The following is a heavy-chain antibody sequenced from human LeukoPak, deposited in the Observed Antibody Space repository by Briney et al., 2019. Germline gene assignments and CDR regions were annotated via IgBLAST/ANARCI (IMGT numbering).Heavy chain of an antibody. D-gene: IGHD5-18*01. Sequence: GASVKVSCKASGYTFTGYYMHWVRQAPGQGLEWMGWMNPNSGNTGYAQKFQGRVTITRNTSISTAYMELSSLRSEDTAVYYCARGRKLWGNARLNYYMDVWGKGTTVTVSS. CDR2: MNPNSGNT. CDR3: ARGRKLWGNARLNYYMDV. V-gene: IGHV1-8*03. J-gene: IGHJ6*03. CDR1: GYTFTGYY.